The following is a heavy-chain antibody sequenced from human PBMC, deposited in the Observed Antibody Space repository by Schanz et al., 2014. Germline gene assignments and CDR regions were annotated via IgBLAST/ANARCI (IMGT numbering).Heavy chain of an antibody. D-gene: IGHD3-9*01. CDR2: LSGSGGST. V-gene: IGHV3-23*04. J-gene: IGHJ4*02. CDR3: AKQIHYEMLAGTRN. CDR1: GFTVSSNH. Sequence: EVQLVESGGGLVKPGGSLRLSCAVSGFTVSSNHMSWVRQAPGKGLEWVSALSGSGGSTYYADSVKGRFTISRDNSKNTLYLQMNSLRAEDTAVYYCAKQIHYEMLAGTRNWGQGARXTVSS.